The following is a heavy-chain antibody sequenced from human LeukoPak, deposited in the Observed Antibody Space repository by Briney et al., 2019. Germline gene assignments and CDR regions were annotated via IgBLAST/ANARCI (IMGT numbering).Heavy chain of an antibody. V-gene: IGHV3-66*02. J-gene: IGHJ1*01. Sequence: GGSLRLSCAASGFTVSSNYMSWVRQAPGKGLEWVSVIYSGGSTYYADSVKGRFTIARDNSKNTLYLQMNSLRAEDTAVYYCAREGANYGAGYFQHWGQGTLVTVSS. CDR3: AREGANYGAGYFQH. D-gene: IGHD4-17*01. CDR2: IYSGGST. CDR1: GFTVSSNY.